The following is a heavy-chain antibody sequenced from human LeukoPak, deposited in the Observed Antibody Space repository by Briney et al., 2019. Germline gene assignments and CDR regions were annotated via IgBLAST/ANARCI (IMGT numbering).Heavy chain of an antibody. CDR3: ARAEKNIAAAGT. Sequence: SVKVSCKVSGYTLTELSMHWVRQAPGQGLEWMGRIIPILGIANYAQKFQGRVTITADKSTSTAYMELSSLRSEDTAVYYCARAEKNIAAAGTWGQGTLVTVSS. CDR2: IIPILGIA. V-gene: IGHV1-69*04. D-gene: IGHD6-13*01. J-gene: IGHJ4*02. CDR1: GYTLTELS.